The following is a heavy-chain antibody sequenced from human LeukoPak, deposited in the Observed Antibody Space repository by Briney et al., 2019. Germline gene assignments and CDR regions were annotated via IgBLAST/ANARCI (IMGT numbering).Heavy chain of an antibody. CDR3: ASGNYFDY. V-gene: IGHV3-7*01. CDR1: GFTFSSYW. J-gene: IGHJ4*02. CDR2: IKPDGSEK. Sequence: GGSLRLSCAASGFTFSSYWMHWVRQAPGKGLECVANIKPDGSEKYYVDSVKGRFTISRDNAKNSLFLQMNSLRAEDTAVYYCASGNYFDYWGQGTLVTVSS.